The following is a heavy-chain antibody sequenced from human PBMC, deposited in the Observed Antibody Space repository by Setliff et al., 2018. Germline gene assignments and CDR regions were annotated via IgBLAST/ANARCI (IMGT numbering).Heavy chain of an antibody. CDR2: ISPYSGKT. CDR3: ARGRGPDIVVTIPGDY. V-gene: IGHV1-18*01. Sequence: EASVKVSCKTSGYNFITLGINWVRQAPGQGLEWVGWISPYSGKTDYAQKFQGRVIMTIDSSTTTAYMELKNLRSDDTAVYFCARGRGPDIVVTIPGDYWGQGTQVTVSS. D-gene: IGHD2-15*01. J-gene: IGHJ4*02. CDR1: GYNFITLG.